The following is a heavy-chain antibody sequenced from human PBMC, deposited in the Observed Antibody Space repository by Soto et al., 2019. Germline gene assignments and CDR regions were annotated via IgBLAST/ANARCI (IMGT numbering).Heavy chain of an antibody. CDR3: TTARAEGSYYFDY. D-gene: IGHD1-26*01. V-gene: IGHV3-15*04. CDR1: GFTFSNAW. Sequence: GGSLRLSCAASGFTFSNAWMSWVRQAPGKGLEWVGRIESKTDGGTTDYAAPVKGRFTISRDDSKNTLYLQMNSLKTEDTAVYYCTTARAEGSYYFDYWGQGTLVTVSS. J-gene: IGHJ4*02. CDR2: IESKTDGGTT.